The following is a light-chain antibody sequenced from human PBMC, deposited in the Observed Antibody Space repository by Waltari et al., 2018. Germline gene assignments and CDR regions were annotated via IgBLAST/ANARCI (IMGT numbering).Light chain of an antibody. J-gene: IGKJ3*01. V-gene: IGKV3-11*01. CDR3: QHRGTWPLS. Sequence: EIVLTQSPATLSMSPGERATLSCRASQSVNKYLAWYQQRPGQAPRLLIYEASNRATGIPARLRGSGSGTEFTLTISSLEPEDFALYYCQHRGTWPLSFGPGTTV. CDR1: QSVNKY. CDR2: EAS.